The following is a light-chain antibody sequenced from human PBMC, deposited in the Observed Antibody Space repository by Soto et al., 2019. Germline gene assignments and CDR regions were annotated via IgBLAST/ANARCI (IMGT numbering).Light chain of an antibody. CDR2: EVS. V-gene: IGLV2-14*01. CDR1: SSDIGAYNY. J-gene: IGLJ1*01. Sequence: QSALTQPASVSGSPGQSITISCTGTSSDIGAYNYVSWYQQHPGKAPKLLISEVSHRPSGVSNRFSGSKSGNTASLTISGLLAEDEGDYYCSSYTTSRSYVFGTATKLTVL. CDR3: SSYTTSRSYV.